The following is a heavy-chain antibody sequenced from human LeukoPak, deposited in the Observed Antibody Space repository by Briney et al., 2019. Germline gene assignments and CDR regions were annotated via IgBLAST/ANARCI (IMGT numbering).Heavy chain of an antibody. J-gene: IGHJ4*02. V-gene: IGHV3-11*01. D-gene: IGHD3-3*01. Sequence: GSLRLSCAASGFTFNDYYMTWIRQAPGQGPEWVTYIGSSGSPTYYVASVRGRFTISRDNAKNSLSLQMDSLRAEDTAVYYCARLSTTLGVVNEEYVDYWGLGTLVIVSS. CDR1: GFTFNDYY. CDR2: IGSSGSPT. CDR3: ARLSTTLGVVNEEYVDY.